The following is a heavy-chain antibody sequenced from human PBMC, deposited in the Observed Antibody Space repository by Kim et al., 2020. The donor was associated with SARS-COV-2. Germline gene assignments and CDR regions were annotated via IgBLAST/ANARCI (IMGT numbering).Heavy chain of an antibody. Sequence: NTNYAQKLQGRVTMTTDTSTSTAYMGLRSLGSDDTAVYYCAREVAGAFDYWGQGTLVTVSS. J-gene: IGHJ4*02. D-gene: IGHD6-19*01. CDR2: NT. CDR3: AREVAGAFDY. V-gene: IGHV1-18*01.